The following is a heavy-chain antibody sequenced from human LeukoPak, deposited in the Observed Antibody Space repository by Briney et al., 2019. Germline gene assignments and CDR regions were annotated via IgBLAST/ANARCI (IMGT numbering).Heavy chain of an antibody. CDR2: ISGSTSAV. Sequence: GGSLRLSCAASGCTFTRYGMVWVRQAPGKGLEWVSYISGSTSAVYYADSVRGRFTISRDNAKNSLYLQMNSLRNDDTAAYYCARRERQSANYYYFDYWGQGTLVTVSS. CDR1: GCTFTRYG. V-gene: IGHV3-48*02. CDR3: ARRERQSANYYYFDY. D-gene: IGHD4/OR15-4a*01. J-gene: IGHJ4*02.